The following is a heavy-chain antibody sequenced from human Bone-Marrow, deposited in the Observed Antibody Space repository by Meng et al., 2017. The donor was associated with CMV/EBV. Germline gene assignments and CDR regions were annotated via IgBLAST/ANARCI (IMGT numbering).Heavy chain of an antibody. D-gene: IGHD3-3*01. J-gene: IGHJ4*02. CDR3: ARGSASGYDFRSAYYISDYFDS. V-gene: IGHV1-2*02. Sequence: ASVKVSCKASGYTFTGYYLHWVRQAPGQGLEWMGWINPHRGDTKYAQKFQDIVTMTRDTSISTVHMELSRLTSDDTAVYHCARGSASGYDFRSAYYISDYFDSWGQGTLVTVSS. CDR2: INPHRGDT. CDR1: GYTFTGYY.